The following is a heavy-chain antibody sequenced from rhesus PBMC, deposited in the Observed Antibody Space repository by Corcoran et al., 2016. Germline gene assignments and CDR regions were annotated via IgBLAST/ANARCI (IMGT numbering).Heavy chain of an antibody. D-gene: IGHD3-28*01. J-gene: IGHJ4*01. Sequence: QVQLQESGPGLVKPSETLSPTCPVPGGSISDSYYWNWTRQPPGKGREWMGRIDGSGGSTRYNPSLKSRVNISKDTSKNQFSLKLSSVTAADTAVYYCARGYYLAFDYWGQGVLVTVSS. CDR2: IDGSGGST. V-gene: IGHV4-92*01. CDR3: ARGYYLAFDY. CDR1: GGSISDSYY.